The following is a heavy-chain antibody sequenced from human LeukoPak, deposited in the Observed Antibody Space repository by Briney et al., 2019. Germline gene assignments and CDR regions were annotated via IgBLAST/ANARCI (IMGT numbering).Heavy chain of an antibody. V-gene: IGHV4-31*03. Sequence: KSSATLSLTCTVSGGSISSGGYYWSWIRQHPGKGLEWIGYIYYSGSTYYNPSLKSRVTISVDKSKNQFSLKLSSVTAADTAVYYCARDASIVATVLNDAFDIWGQGTMVTVSS. J-gene: IGHJ3*02. CDR1: GGSISSGGYY. CDR2: IYYSGST. D-gene: IGHD2-21*01. CDR3: ARDASIVATVLNDAFDI.